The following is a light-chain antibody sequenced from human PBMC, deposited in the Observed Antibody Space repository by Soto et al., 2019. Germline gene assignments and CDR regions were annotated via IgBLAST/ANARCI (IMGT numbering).Light chain of an antibody. V-gene: IGLV2-8*01. CDR3: SSYAGSNILV. CDR2: EVN. J-gene: IGLJ2*01. CDR1: SSDVGGYNY. Sequence: QSALTQPPSASGSPGQSITISCTGTSSDVGGYNYVSWYQQHPGSAPKLIIHEVNKRPSGVTDRFSGSKSGNTASLTVAGLQAEDEADYYCSSYAGSNILVFGEGTKVTVL.